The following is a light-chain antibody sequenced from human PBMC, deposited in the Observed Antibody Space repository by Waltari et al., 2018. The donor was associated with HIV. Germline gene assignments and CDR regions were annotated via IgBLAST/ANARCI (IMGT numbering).Light chain of an antibody. V-gene: IGLV2-8*01. CDR3: SSYAGSNKLV. CDR1: SSDVGGYNY. Sequence: QSALTQPRSVSGSPGQSVTISCTGTSSDVGGYNYVSWYQHHPGKAPKFMIYDVNKRPSGVPDRFSGSKSGNTASLTVSGLQAEDEADYYCSSYAGSNKLVFGGGTKLTVV. J-gene: IGLJ2*01. CDR2: DVN.